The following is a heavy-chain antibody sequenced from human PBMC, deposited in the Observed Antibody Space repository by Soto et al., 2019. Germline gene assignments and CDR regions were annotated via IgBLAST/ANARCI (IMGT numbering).Heavy chain of an antibody. J-gene: IGHJ4*02. CDR3: ARVPLRYSSSHNFDS. D-gene: IGHD6-19*01. Sequence: QVQLQESGPGLVKPAETLSLTCSVSGASVSSGSFYWSWIRQPPGKGLEWIGFIYNNETFNYNPSLKSRVTLSVDTSKHQFSLKLSSVTAADTAVYYCARVPLRYSSSHNFDSWGQAALVTVSS. CDR1: GASVSSGSFY. CDR2: IYNNETF. V-gene: IGHV4-61*01.